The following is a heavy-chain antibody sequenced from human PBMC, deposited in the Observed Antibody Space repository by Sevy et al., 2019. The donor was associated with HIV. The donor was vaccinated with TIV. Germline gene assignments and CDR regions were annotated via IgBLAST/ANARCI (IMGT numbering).Heavy chain of an antibody. Sequence: GGSLRLSCVTSGFTFDDHGMHWVREIPGKGLEWVSGVSWNGRSLGYADTAKGRFIISRDNAKKSVSLQMNSLRTEDTALYYCARDAGTGGSYMGYYFGMDVWGQGITVTVSS. V-gene: IGHV3-9*01. J-gene: IGHJ6*02. CDR2: VSWNGRSL. CDR3: ARDAGTGGSYMGYYFGMDV. CDR1: GFTFDDHG. D-gene: IGHD3-10*01.